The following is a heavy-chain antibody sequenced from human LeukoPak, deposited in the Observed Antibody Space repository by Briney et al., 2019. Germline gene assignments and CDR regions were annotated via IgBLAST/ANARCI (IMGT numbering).Heavy chain of an antibody. CDR3: ARVINSGWLGELSD. D-gene: IGHD6-19*01. Sequence: GGSLRLSCAASGLTFSTYWMHWVRQAPGKGLVWVSRINSDGSSTTYADSVKGRFTISRDNAKNTLYLQMNSLRAEDTAVYYCARVINSGWLGELSDWGQGTLVTVSS. CDR2: INSDGSST. CDR1: GLTFSTYW. J-gene: IGHJ4*02. V-gene: IGHV3-74*01.